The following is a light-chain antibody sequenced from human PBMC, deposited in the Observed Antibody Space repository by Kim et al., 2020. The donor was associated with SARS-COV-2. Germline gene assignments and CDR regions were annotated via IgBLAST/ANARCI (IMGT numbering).Light chain of an antibody. V-gene: IGKV3-20*01. CDR3: QQYGNSPYT. Sequence: SGGRAPLSCRASQSVTSDYLAWYQQKPGRPPRLLISGASSRATGIPDRFSGSGSGTDFTLAISRLETEDFAVYYCQQYGNSPYTFGQGTKLEI. CDR1: QSVTSDY. CDR2: GAS. J-gene: IGKJ2*01.